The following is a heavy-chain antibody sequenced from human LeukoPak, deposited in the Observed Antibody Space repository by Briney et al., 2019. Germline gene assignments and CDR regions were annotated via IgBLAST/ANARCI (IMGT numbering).Heavy chain of an antibody. CDR1: GYTFTGYY. J-gene: IGHJ6*02. Sequence: GASVKVSCKASGYTFTGYYMHWVRQAPGQGLEWMGCINPNSGGTNYAQKFQGRVTMTRDTSISTAYMELSRLRSDDTAVYYCVTDYYDSSGYYYYGMDVWGQGTTVTVSS. V-gene: IGHV1-2*02. CDR3: VTDYYDSSGYYYYGMDV. D-gene: IGHD3-22*01. CDR2: INPNSGGT.